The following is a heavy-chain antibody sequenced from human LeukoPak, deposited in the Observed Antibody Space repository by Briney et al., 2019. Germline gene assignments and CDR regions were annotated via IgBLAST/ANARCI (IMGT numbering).Heavy chain of an antibody. CDR1: GYTFTGYY. CDR2: INPNSGGT. D-gene: IGHD1-26*01. V-gene: IGHV1-2*02. CDR3: ARVLGRYSGRLFDY. Sequence: GASVKVSCKASGYTFTGYYMHWVRQAPGQGLEWMGWINPNSGGTNYAQKFQGRVTMTRDTSISTAYMELSRLRSDDTAVYYCARVLGRYSGRLFDYWGQGTLVTVSS. J-gene: IGHJ4*02.